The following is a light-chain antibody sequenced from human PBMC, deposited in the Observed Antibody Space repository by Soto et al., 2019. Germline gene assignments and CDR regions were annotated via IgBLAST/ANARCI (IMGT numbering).Light chain of an antibody. CDR1: QSVSTY. Sequence: EIVLTQSPATLSLSPGERASLSCRASQSVSTYLAWYQQKPGQAPRLLIYDASSRAVGVAPRFRGSGSGTDFTLTIAYVEPEDFAVYYCQQRSTWPLTFGGGTRVEF. V-gene: IGKV3-11*01. CDR2: DAS. J-gene: IGKJ4*01. CDR3: QQRSTWPLT.